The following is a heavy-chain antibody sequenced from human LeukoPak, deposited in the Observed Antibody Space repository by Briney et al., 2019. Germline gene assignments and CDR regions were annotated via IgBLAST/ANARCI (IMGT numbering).Heavy chain of an antibody. CDR2: IKQDGSEK. Sequence: PGGSLRLSCAASGFTFSNYWMAWVRQVPGKGLEWVANIKQDGSEKYYVDSVKGRFTISRDNAKNSLYLQMNSLRAEDTAVYYCARAGRYCSGGSCFLLGYWGQGTLVTVSS. CDR1: GFTFSNYW. V-gene: IGHV3-7*04. J-gene: IGHJ4*02. D-gene: IGHD2-15*01. CDR3: ARAGRYCSGGSCFLLGY.